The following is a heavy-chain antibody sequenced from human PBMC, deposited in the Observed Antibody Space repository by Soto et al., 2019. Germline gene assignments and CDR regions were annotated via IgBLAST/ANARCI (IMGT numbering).Heavy chain of an antibody. V-gene: IGHV3-49*03. Sequence: SLRLSCTASGFTFGDYAMSWFRQAPGKGLEWVGFIRSKAYGGTTEYAASVKGRFTISRDDSKSIAYLQMNSLKTEDTAVYYCTRSYSSGWGAFDYWGQGTLVTVSS. CDR1: GFTFGDYA. D-gene: IGHD6-19*01. J-gene: IGHJ4*02. CDR2: IRSKAYGGTT. CDR3: TRSYSSGWGAFDY.